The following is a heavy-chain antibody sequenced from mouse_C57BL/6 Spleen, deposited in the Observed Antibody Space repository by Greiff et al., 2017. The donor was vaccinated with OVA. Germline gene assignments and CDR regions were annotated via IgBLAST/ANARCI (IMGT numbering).Heavy chain of an antibody. Sequence: QVQLQQSGPGLVQPSQSLSITCTVSGFSLNSYGVHWVRQSPGKGLEWLGVIWSGGSTDYNAAFIPRPNISKENSKRQVIFKMNSLQADDTVIYYCARRYYDYDVGYYYAMDYWGQGTSVAVSA. CDR3: ARRYYDYDVGYYYAMDY. J-gene: IGHJ4*01. CDR1: GFSLNSYG. V-gene: IGHV2-2*01. D-gene: IGHD2-4*01. CDR2: IWSGGST.